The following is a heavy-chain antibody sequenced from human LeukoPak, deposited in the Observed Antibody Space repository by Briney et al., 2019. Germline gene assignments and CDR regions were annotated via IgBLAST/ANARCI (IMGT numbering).Heavy chain of an antibody. CDR3: ARDGGDSAFDI. D-gene: IGHD2-21*02. J-gene: IGHJ3*02. Sequence: GGSLRLSCAASGFTFSNAWMSWVRQAPGKGLEWVSVIYSGGSIYHADSVKGRSTVSRDNSKNTLYLQMNSLRAEDTAVYYCARDGGDSAFDIWGQGTMVTVSS. CDR1: GFTFSNAW. CDR2: IYSGGSI. V-gene: IGHV3-66*01.